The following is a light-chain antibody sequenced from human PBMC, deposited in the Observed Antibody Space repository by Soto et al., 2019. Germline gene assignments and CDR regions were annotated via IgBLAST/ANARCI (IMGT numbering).Light chain of an antibody. J-gene: IGLJ2*01. Sequence: QSELTQPPSVSAVPGQKVSISCSGSSSNIGNNYVSWYQQLPGTAPKLLIYDNNKRPSGIPDRFSGSKSGTSATLGITGLQTGDEADYYCGTWDSSLSAVVFGGGTKVTV. CDR1: SSNIGNNY. V-gene: IGLV1-51*01. CDR2: DNN. CDR3: GTWDSSLSAVV.